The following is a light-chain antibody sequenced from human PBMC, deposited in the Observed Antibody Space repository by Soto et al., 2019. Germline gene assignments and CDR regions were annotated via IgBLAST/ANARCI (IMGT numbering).Light chain of an antibody. CDR1: RSVENY. V-gene: IGKV3-11*01. CDR2: DTS. J-gene: IGKJ4*01. Sequence: EIVLTQSPATLSLSPGERATLSCRASRSVENYLAWFQQKRGQAPRLLIYDTSNRAAGIPDRFSGSGSGTDLPLTISSLEPEDFAVYYCHQRYIWPPLTFGGGTKVEIK. CDR3: HQRYIWPPLT.